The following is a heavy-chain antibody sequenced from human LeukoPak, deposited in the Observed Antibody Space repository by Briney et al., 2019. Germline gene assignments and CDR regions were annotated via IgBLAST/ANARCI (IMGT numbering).Heavy chain of an antibody. D-gene: IGHD3-9*01. J-gene: IGHJ5*02. Sequence: PGGSLRLSCTVSGFSLSSYAMSWVRRAPGKGLEWVSATSSSDDGKYYADSVRGRFTISRDNSRNSLYLQMNSLRAEDTAVYYCARGEGSDYDKGAFNWFDPWGQGTLVTVSS. CDR3: ARGEGSDYDKGAFNWFDP. CDR1: GFSLSSYA. CDR2: TSSSDDGK. V-gene: IGHV3-23*01.